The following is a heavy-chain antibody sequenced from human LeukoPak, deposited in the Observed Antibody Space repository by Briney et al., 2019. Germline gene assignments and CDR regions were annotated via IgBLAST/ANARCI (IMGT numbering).Heavy chain of an antibody. Sequence: GGSLRLSCAASGFTFSSYGMHWVRQAPGKGLEWVAVISYDGSNKYYADSVKGRFTISRDNSKNTLYLQMNSLRAEDTAVYYCARDRGRKLDYYYFDYWGQGTLVTVSS. CDR3: ARDRGRKLDYYYFDY. CDR1: GFTFSSYG. CDR2: ISYDGSNK. J-gene: IGHJ4*02. V-gene: IGHV3-30*19. D-gene: IGHD4/OR15-4a*01.